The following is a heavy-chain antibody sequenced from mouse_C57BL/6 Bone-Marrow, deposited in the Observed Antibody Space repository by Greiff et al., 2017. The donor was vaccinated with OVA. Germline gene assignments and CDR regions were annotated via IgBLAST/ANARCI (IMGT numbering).Heavy chain of an antibody. CDR3: ARYFYGTDWYFDG. CDR1: GYSITSGYF. Sequence: VQLQQSGPGLVKPSQSLSLTCSVTGYSITSGYFWYWIRQFPGNKLEWMGYISYDGSNNYNPSLKNRISITRDTSKNQFFLMLNSVATEDAAKYYCARYFYGTDWYFDGWGTGTTVTVSS. J-gene: IGHJ1*03. D-gene: IGHD1-1*01. CDR2: ISYDGSN. V-gene: IGHV3-6*01.